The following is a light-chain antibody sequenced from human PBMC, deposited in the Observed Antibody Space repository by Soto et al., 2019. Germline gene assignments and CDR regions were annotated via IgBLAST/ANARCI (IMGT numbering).Light chain of an antibody. CDR2: DAS. Sequence: DIQMTQSPSTLSASVGDRVTSTCRASQSISSWLAWYQQKPGKAPKLLIYDASSLESGVPSRFSGSGSGTEFTLTISSLQPDDFATYYCQQYNRYSRGTFGQGTKVEIK. V-gene: IGKV1-5*01. J-gene: IGKJ1*01. CDR3: QQYNRYSRGT. CDR1: QSISSW.